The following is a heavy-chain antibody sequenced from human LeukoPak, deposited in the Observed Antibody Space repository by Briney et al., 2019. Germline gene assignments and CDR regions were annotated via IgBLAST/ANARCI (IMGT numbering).Heavy chain of an antibody. CDR3: ARDSGYSGSYYFDY. D-gene: IGHD1-26*01. Sequence: GRSLRLSCAASGFTFSSYAMHWVRQAPGKGLEWVAVISYDGSNKYYADSVKGRFAISRDNSKNTLYLQMNSLRAEDTAVYYCARDSGYSGSYYFDYWGQGTLVTVSS. CDR1: GFTFSSYA. V-gene: IGHV3-30*09. J-gene: IGHJ4*02. CDR2: ISYDGSNK.